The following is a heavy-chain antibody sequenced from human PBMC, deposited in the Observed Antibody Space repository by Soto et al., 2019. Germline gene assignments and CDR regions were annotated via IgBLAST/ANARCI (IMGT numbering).Heavy chain of an antibody. J-gene: IGHJ6*03. CDR3: GKKGEPLYYYYYMDV. CDR1: GFTFSSYA. Sequence: EVQLLESGGGLVQPGGSLRLSCAASGFTFSSYAMSWVRQAPGKGLEWVSAISGSGGSTYYADSVKGRFTISRDNSKNKLYLQMKSLRAEDKAVYYCGKKGEPLYYYYYMDVWGKGTTVTVSS. CDR2: ISGSGGST. D-gene: IGHD1-26*01. V-gene: IGHV3-23*01.